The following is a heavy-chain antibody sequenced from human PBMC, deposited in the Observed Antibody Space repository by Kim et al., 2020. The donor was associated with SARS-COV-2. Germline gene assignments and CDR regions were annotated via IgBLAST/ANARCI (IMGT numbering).Heavy chain of an antibody. J-gene: IGHJ6*02. CDR2: FDPEDGET. D-gene: IGHD1-26*01. V-gene: IGHV1-24*01. CDR3: ATAPVVVGATLSDYYYYGMDV. Sequence: ASVKVSCKVSGYTLTELSMHWVRQAPGKGLEWMGVFDPEDGETIYAQKFQGRVTMTEDTSTDTAYMELSSLRSEDTAVYYCATAPVVVGATLSDYYYYGMDVWGQGTTVTVSS. CDR1: GYTLTELS.